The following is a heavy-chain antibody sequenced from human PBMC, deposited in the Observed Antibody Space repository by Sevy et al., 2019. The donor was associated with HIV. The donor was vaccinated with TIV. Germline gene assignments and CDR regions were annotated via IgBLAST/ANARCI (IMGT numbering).Heavy chain of an antibody. CDR1: GFIFSNFA. CDR2: TSYDGSHK. Sequence: GGSVRLSCTVSGFIFSNFAMHWVRQAPGKGLEWVAVTSYDGSHKYYADSVKGRFIVSRDNSRNILSLEMSSLTRDDTAVYYCARGENDDEFFQYWGQGTLVTVSS. J-gene: IGHJ1*01. CDR3: ARGENDDEFFQY. V-gene: IGHV3-30*04. D-gene: IGHD1-26*01.